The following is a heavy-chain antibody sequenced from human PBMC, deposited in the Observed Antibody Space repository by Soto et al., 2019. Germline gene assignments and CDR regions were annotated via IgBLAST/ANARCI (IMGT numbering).Heavy chain of an antibody. D-gene: IGHD3-16*02. CDR1: GGSVNTDYW. CDR2: VHHSGTT. V-gene: IGHV4-4*02. Sequence: SETLSLTCAVSGGSVNTDYWWGWVRQPPGKGLEWIGEVHHSGTTNYIQSLTSRLTMSVDKSRNKVSLELTSVAAADTAVYYCAGGGSYRWVYWGQGTMVTVSS. J-gene: IGHJ4*02. CDR3: AGGGSYRWVY.